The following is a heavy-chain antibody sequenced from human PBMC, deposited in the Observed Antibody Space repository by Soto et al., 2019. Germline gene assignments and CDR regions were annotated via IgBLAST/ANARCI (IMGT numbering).Heavy chain of an antibody. D-gene: IGHD6-13*01. CDR2: ISGSGGST. V-gene: IGHV3-23*01. CDR3: AKDRRRAEAGTPPCYYYYGMDV. J-gene: IGHJ6*02. Sequence: PGGSLRLCCTASGFTFSSDAMSWVRQAPGKGLEWVSAISGSGGSTYYADSVKGRFTISRDNSKNTLYLQMNSLRAEDTAVCYCAKDRRRAEAGTPPCYYYYGMDVWGQGTTVTVSS. CDR1: GFTFSSDA.